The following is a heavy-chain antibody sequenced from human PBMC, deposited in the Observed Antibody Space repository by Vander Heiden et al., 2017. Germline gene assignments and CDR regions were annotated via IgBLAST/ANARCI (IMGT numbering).Heavy chain of an antibody. J-gene: IGHJ5*02. CDR1: GFTFSSYA. D-gene: IGHD6-13*01. CDR2: ISYDGSNK. CDR3: ARGGASYSSSWQNWFDP. V-gene: IGHV3-30*01. Sequence: QVQLVESGGGVVQPGRSLRLPWAASGFTFSSYARHWVRQAPGKGLEWVALISYDGSNKYYADSVKGRFTISRDNSKNTLYLQMNSLRAEDTAVYYCARGGASYSSSWQNWFDPWGQGTLVTVSS.